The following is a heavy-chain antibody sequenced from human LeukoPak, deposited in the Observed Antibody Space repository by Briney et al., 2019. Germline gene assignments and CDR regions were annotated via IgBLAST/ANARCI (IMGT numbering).Heavy chain of an antibody. CDR1: GYTFTSYG. V-gene: IGHV1-18*01. J-gene: IGHJ6*03. CDR2: ISAYNGNT. CDR3: ARTASYYMDV. Sequence: ASVKVSCKASGYTFTSYGISWVRQAPGQGLEWMGWISAYNGNTNYTQKLQGRVILPTDTSTSTAYVELRSQRSDDTAVYYCARTASYYMDVWGKGTTVTVSS.